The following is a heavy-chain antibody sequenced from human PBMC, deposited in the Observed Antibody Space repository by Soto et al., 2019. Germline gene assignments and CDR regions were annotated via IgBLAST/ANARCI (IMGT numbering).Heavy chain of an antibody. V-gene: IGHV4-31*03. CDR2: IYYSGST. CDR1: GGSISSGGYY. CDR3: ARDKQLGTNHYYGMDV. J-gene: IGHJ6*02. D-gene: IGHD6-6*01. Sequence: PSETLSLTCTVSGGSISSGGYYWSWIRQHPGKGLEWIGYIYYSGSTYYNPSLKSRVTISVDTSKNQFSLKLSSVTAADTAVYYCARDKQLGTNHYYGMDVWGQGTTVTVSS.